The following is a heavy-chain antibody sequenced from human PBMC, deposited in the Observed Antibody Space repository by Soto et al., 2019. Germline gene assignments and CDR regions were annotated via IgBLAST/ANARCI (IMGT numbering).Heavy chain of an antibody. CDR1: GISVSTSDYY. D-gene: IGHD2-15*01. CDR2: IYYSGST. CDR3: AGFVVPASRNSDFDY. J-gene: IGHJ4*02. Sequence: PSETLSLTCTVSGISVSTSDYYRGWVRQPPGKGLDWIGNIYYSGSTFYNPSLRSRVTLSVDTSKNQFSLRLNSVTAADTAVYFCAGFVVPASRNSDFDYWGQGTLVTVSS. V-gene: IGHV4-39*01.